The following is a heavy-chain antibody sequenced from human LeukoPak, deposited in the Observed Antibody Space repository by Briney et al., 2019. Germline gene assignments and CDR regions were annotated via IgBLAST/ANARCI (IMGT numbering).Heavy chain of an antibody. CDR1: GGSISSYY. Sequence: SETLSLTRTVSGGSISSYYWSWIRQPPGKGLEWIGYIYYSGSTNYNPSLKSRVTISVDTSKNQFSLKLSSVTAADTAVYYCARLPYSSSWYWFDPWGQGTLVTVSS. CDR3: ARLPYSSSWYWFDP. CDR2: IYYSGST. J-gene: IGHJ5*02. V-gene: IGHV4-59*08. D-gene: IGHD6-13*01.